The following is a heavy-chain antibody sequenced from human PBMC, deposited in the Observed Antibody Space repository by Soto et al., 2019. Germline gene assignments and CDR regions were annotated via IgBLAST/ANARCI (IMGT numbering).Heavy chain of an antibody. D-gene: IGHD2-8*02. J-gene: IGHJ4*02. CDR2: ISYDGNSK. CDR1: RFTFTNFG. CDR3: ARDKITGLFDY. V-gene: IGHV3-30*03. Sequence: PGGSLRLSCAGSRFTFTNFGMHWVRQAPGKGLEWVAYISYDGNSKFYADSVKGRFTISRDDSQNTLFLQMSSLRAEDTAVYYCARDKITGLFDYWGQGTLVTVSS.